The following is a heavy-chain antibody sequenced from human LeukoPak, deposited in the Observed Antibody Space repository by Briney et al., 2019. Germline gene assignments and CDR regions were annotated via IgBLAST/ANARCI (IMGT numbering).Heavy chain of an antibody. CDR1: GFTFSSYS. V-gene: IGHV3-21*01. Sequence: GGSLRLSCAASGFTFSSYSMNWVRQAPGKGLEWVSSISGSSSYIYYADSVKGRLTISRDNAKNSLYLQMNSLRAEDTGVYYCARAPITVFGVVDNDYWGQGTLVTVSS. J-gene: IGHJ4*02. D-gene: IGHD3-3*01. CDR2: ISGSSSYI. CDR3: ARAPITVFGVVDNDY.